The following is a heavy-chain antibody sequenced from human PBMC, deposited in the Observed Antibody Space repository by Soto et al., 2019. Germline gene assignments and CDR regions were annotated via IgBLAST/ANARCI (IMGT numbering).Heavy chain of an antibody. V-gene: IGHV3-74*01. CDR2: IDTSGSST. Sequence: GGSLRLSCEASGFIFTNFWMHWVRQVPGKGLVWVSRIDTSGSSTSYADSVKGRFTISRDNAKNTVSLQMNSLRAEDTGVYYCAKGSWYFDLWGQGSLVTVSS. J-gene: IGHJ4*02. CDR1: GFIFTNFW. CDR3: AKGSWYFDL. D-gene: IGHD6-13*01.